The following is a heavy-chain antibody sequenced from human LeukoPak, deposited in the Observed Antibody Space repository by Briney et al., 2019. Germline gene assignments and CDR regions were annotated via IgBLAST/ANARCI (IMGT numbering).Heavy chain of an antibody. V-gene: IGHV4-59*01. CDR3: ARTVPEYYYFWSGYFYYFDY. CDR2: IYYSGST. Sequence: NPSETLSLTCTVSGGSISSYYWSWLRQPPGKGLEWIGYIYYSGSTNYNPSLKSRVTISVDTSKNQFSLKLTSVTAADTAVYYCARTVPEYYYFWSGYFYYFDYWGQGTLVTVSS. CDR1: GGSISSYY. J-gene: IGHJ4*02. D-gene: IGHD3-3*01.